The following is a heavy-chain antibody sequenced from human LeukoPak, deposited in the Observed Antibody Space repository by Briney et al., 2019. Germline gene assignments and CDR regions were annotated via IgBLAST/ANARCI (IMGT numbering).Heavy chain of an antibody. J-gene: IGHJ4*02. CDR3: AKGDTSSQDAFDY. Sequence: PGGSLRPSCAASGFTFSSYAMSWVRQAPGKGLEWVSAISGSGGSTYYADSVRGRFTISRDNSKNTLYLQMNSLRAEDTAVYYCAKGDTSSQDAFDYWGQGTLVTVSS. D-gene: IGHD2-2*01. CDR2: ISGSGGST. CDR1: GFTFSSYA. V-gene: IGHV3-23*01.